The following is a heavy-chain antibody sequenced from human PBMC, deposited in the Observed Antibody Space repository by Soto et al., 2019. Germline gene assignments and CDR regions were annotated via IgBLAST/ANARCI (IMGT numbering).Heavy chain of an antibody. CDR3: ARQNYYSGMDV. Sequence: GASVKVSCKASGYTFTSYFITWVRQAPGQGLEWMGWVSAYNGNANYAQTLYGRVTMTTDTSTSTAYMELRSLRFDDTAVYYCARQNYYSGMDVWGQGTTVTVSS. V-gene: IGHV1-18*01. J-gene: IGHJ6*02. CDR2: VSAYNGNA. CDR1: GYTFTSYF.